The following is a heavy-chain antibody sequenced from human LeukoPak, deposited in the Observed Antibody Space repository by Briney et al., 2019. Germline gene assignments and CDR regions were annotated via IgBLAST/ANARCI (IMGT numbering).Heavy chain of an antibody. V-gene: IGHV3-48*04. Sequence: GSLRLSCAASGFTFSSYSMNWVRQAPGKGLEWLSYISSSSATIYYADSVKGRFTISRDNAKNSLYLQVNSLRAEDTAVYYCARGGGEAAAGKGVDYWGQGTLVTVSS. J-gene: IGHJ4*02. CDR2: ISSSSATI. CDR3: ARGGGEAAAGKGVDY. D-gene: IGHD6-13*01. CDR1: GFTFSSYS.